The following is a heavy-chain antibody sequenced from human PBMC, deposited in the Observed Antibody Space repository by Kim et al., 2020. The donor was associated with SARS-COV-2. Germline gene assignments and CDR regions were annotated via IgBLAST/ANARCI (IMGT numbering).Heavy chain of an antibody. CDR1: VGSISSSSDY. J-gene: IGHJ4*02. Sequence: SETLSLTCTVSVGSISSSSDYWGWFRQPPGNLLDSTGNIYYNGFTYNNPFLKSRVTISEDTSKNQFSLKMSSVTAADTAVDYCARGNWYLYDSSGYCPPDSWGQGALITVS. D-gene: IGHD3-22*01. V-gene: IGHV4-39*07. CDR2: IYYNGFT. CDR3: ARGNWYLYDSSGYCPPDS.